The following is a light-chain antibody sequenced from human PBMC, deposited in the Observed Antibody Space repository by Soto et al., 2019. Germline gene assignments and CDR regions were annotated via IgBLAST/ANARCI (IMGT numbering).Light chain of an antibody. CDR3: QQYSTYPLT. CDR1: QSITTF. CDR2: DAS. Sequence: DIQMTQSPSTLSASIGDRVTITCRASQSITTFLAWYLQRPGKAPQILIYDASKLEPGVPSRLSGGGSGTEFTLTISSLQPDDFATYYCQQYSTYPLTFGGGTK. V-gene: IGKV1-5*01. J-gene: IGKJ4*01.